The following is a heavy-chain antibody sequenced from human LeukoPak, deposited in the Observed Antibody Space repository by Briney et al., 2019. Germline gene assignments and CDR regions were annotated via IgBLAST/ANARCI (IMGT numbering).Heavy chain of an antibody. Sequence: GGSLRLSCAASGFTFSSYAMTWVRQAPGKGLEWVSTISSSGHSTYYADSVKGRFTISRDNSKNTLYLQLNSLRAEDTAVYYCAKARANYWGQGTLVTVSS. D-gene: IGHD3-10*01. CDR2: ISSSGHST. V-gene: IGHV3-23*01. CDR1: GFTFSSYA. J-gene: IGHJ4*02. CDR3: AKARANY.